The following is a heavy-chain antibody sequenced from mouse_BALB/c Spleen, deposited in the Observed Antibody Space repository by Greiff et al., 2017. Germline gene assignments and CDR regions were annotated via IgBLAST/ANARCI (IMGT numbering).Heavy chain of an antibody. D-gene: IGHD1-1*01. CDR2: IYPGDGDT. CDR1: GYAFSSSW. CDR3: ARSDYGSSLGAMDY. Sequence: QVQLKQSGPELVKPGASVKISCKASGYAFSSSWMNWVKQRPGQGLEWIGRIYPGDGDTNYNGKFKGKATLTADKSSSTAYMQLSSLTSVDSAVYFCARSDYGSSLGAMDYWGQGTSVTVSS. V-gene: IGHV1-82*01. J-gene: IGHJ4*01.